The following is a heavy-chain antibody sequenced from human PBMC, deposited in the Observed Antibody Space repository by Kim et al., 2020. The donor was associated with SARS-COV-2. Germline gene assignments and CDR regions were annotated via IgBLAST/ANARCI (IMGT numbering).Heavy chain of an antibody. J-gene: IGHJ4*02. CDR2: GGEQ. CDR3: AGGIAAARY. Sequence: GGEQNYVDSVKGRFTISRDDAKNTLYLQMSSLRAEDTAMYYCAGGIAAARYWGQGTLVTVSS. D-gene: IGHD6-13*01. V-gene: IGHV3-7*03.